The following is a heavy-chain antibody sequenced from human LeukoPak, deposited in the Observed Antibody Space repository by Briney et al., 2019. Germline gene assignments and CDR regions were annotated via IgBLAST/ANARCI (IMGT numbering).Heavy chain of an antibody. Sequence: GGALRLSCAASGFTFRSYEMNWGRQAPGKVLDWVSYISSSGTTVYYADSVRGRFPASRDNAKNSLYLQMNSLRAEDTAVYYCARSIKGDSDHWGQGTQVTVSS. CDR2: ISSSGTTV. V-gene: IGHV3-48*03. D-gene: IGHD3-10*01. CDR3: ARSIKGDSDH. J-gene: IGHJ4*02. CDR1: GFTFRSYE.